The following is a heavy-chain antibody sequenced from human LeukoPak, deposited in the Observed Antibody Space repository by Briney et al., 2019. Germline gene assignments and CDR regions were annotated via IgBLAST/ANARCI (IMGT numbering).Heavy chain of an antibody. V-gene: IGHV1-3*01. D-gene: IGHD3-22*01. CDR1: GYTSTSYA. CDR3: ARDSTYYYDSSGYLYGMDV. CDR2: INAGNGNT. Sequence: ASVKVSCKASGYTSTSYAMHWVRQAPGQRLEWMGWINAGNGNTKYSQKFQGRVTITRDTSAGTAYMELSSLRSEDTAVYYCARDSTYYYDSSGYLYGMDVWGQGTTVTVSS. J-gene: IGHJ6*02.